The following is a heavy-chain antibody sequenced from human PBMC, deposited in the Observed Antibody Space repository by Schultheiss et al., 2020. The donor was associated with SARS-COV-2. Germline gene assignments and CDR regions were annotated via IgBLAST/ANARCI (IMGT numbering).Heavy chain of an antibody. CDR3: ARDGSGGWHFDL. V-gene: IGHV3-30*04. D-gene: IGHD6-25*01. J-gene: IGHJ2*01. CDR2: ISYDGSNK. CDR1: GFTFSSYA. Sequence: SCAASGFTFSSYAMHWVRQAPGKGLEWVAVISYDGSNKYYADSVKGRFTISRDNAKNSLDMQMNSLRVEDTAVYYCARDGSGGWHFDLWGRGTLVTVSS.